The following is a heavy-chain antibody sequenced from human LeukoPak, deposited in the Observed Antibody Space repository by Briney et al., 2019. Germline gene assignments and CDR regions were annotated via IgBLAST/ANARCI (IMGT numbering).Heavy chain of an antibody. CDR3: AGVKVTLKINWFDP. D-gene: IGHD4-23*01. Sequence: SETLSLTCTVSGGSISSSSYYWGWIRQPPGKGLEWIGSIYYGGSTYYNPSLKSRVTISVDTSKNQFSLKLSSVTAADTAVYYCAGVKVTLKINWFDPWGQGTLVTVSS. J-gene: IGHJ5*02. CDR2: IYYGGST. V-gene: IGHV4-39*07. CDR1: GGSISSSSYY.